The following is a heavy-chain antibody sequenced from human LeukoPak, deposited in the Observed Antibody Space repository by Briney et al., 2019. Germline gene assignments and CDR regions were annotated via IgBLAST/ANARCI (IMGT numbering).Heavy chain of an antibody. V-gene: IGHV1-69*04. CDR2: IIPIFGIA. CDR1: GGTFSSYA. J-gene: IGHJ4*02. CDR3: ARVSKAVAGYFDY. Sequence: GASVKVSCMASGGTFSSYAISWVRQAPGQGLEWMGRIIPIFGIANYAQKFQGRVTITADKSTSTAYMELSSLRSEDTAVYYCARVSKAVAGYFDYWGQGTLVTVSS. D-gene: IGHD6-19*01.